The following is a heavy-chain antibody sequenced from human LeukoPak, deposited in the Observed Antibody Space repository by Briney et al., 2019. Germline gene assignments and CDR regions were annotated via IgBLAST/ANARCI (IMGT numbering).Heavy chain of an antibody. Sequence: ASVKVSCKASGYTFTGYYMHWVRQAPGQGLEWMGWINPNSGGTNYAQKFQGRVTMTRDTSISTAYMELSRLRSDDTAVYYCARLEGYCSGGSCYSNYYMGVWGKGTTVTVSS. CDR2: INPNSGGT. CDR3: ARLEGYCSGGSCYSNYYMGV. V-gene: IGHV1-2*02. CDR1: GYTFTGYY. D-gene: IGHD2-15*01. J-gene: IGHJ6*03.